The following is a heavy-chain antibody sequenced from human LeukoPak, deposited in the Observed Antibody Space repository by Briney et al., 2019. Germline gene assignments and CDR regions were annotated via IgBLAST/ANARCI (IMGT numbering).Heavy chain of an antibody. V-gene: IGHV4-39*01. D-gene: IGHD4-17*01. CDR1: GGSISSSSYY. J-gene: IGHJ5*02. Sequence: SETLSLTCTVSGGSISSSSYYWGWIRQPPGKGLEWIGSIYYSGSTYYNPSLKSRVTISVDTSKNQFSLKLSSVTAADTAVYYCARHFGGGDYNWFDPWGQGTLVTVS. CDR3: ARHFGGGDYNWFDP. CDR2: IYYSGST.